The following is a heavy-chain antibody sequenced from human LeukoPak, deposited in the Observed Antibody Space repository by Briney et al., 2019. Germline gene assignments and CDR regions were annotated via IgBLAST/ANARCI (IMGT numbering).Heavy chain of an antibody. D-gene: IGHD1-1*01. J-gene: IGHJ5*02. Sequence: GGSLRLSCAASGFTFSSYGMHWVRQAPGKGLEWVAVIPYDGSNKYYADSLKGRFTISRDNSKNTLYLQMNSLRAEDTAVYYCAKDLGVGLERRFDPWGQGTLVTVSS. CDR3: AKDLGVGLERRFDP. V-gene: IGHV3-30*18. CDR2: IPYDGSNK. CDR1: GFTFSSYG.